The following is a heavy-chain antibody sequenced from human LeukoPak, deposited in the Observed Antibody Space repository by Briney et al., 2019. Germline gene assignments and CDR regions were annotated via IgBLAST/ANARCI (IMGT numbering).Heavy chain of an antibody. CDR2: IYYSGST. V-gene: IGHV4-59*01. J-gene: IGHJ4*02. CDR3: ARGAPLTTVVTPNFDY. CDR1: GGSISSYY. Sequence: SETLSLTCTVSGGSISSYYWSWIRQPPGKGLEWVGDIYYSGSTNYNPSLKSRVTISVDTSKNQFSLKLSSVTAADTAVYYCARGAPLTTVVTPNFDYWGQGTLVTVSS. D-gene: IGHD4-23*01.